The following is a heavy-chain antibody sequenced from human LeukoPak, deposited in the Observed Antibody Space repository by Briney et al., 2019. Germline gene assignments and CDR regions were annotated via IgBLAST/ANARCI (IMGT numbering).Heavy chain of an antibody. D-gene: IGHD1-1*01. J-gene: IGHJ4*02. V-gene: IGHV3-30*04. CDR1: GFTFSSYA. Sequence: HPGGSLRLSCAAAGFTFSSYATHWVRHAPGKGREWGAVISYDGSNKSYADSVKGRFTISRDNSKNTLYLQMNSLRAEDTAVYYCARAWYNWNLGYWGQGTLVTVSS. CDR2: ISYDGSNK. CDR3: ARAWYNWNLGY.